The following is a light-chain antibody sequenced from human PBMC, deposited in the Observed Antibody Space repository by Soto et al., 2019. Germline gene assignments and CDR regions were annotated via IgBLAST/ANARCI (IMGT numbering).Light chain of an antibody. J-gene: IGKJ1*01. Sequence: EIVMTQSPATLSVSPGERATLSCRASQSVSSNLAWYQQKPGQAPRLPIYGASTRATGIPARFSGSGSGTEFTLTISRLEPEDFAVYYCQQYGSSPWTFGQGTKVDIK. CDR2: GAS. CDR3: QQYGSSPWT. V-gene: IGKV3-15*01. CDR1: QSVSSN.